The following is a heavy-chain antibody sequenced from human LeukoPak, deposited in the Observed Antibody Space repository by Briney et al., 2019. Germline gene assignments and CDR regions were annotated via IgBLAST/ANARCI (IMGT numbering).Heavy chain of an antibody. CDR1: GFTFSTHW. CDR2: INPDGSDK. CDR3: ASGQGWHFDL. V-gene: IGHV3-7*01. J-gene: IGHJ2*01. Sequence: GGSLRLSCAASGFTFSTHWMMWVRQAPGKGLECVANINPDGSDKYYVDSVKGRFTISRDNVKNSLYMQMNSLRAEDTAVYYCASGQGWHFDLWGRGTLVTVSS.